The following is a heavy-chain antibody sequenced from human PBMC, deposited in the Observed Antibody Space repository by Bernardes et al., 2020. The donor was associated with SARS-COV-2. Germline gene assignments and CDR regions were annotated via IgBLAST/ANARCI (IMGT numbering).Heavy chain of an antibody. V-gene: IGHV1-2*04. Sequence: ASLKRSCKASGYTFTAYYMPWVRQAHGKGLEWMGWINPSRGVTNYAQKFQGWVTMTRDTSITTAYMELSWLKSDDTAVYYCARGPVGTPDFWGQGTLVTVSS. CDR2: INPSRGVT. CDR3: ARGPVGTPDF. CDR1: GYTFTAYY. J-gene: IGHJ4*02. D-gene: IGHD1-26*01.